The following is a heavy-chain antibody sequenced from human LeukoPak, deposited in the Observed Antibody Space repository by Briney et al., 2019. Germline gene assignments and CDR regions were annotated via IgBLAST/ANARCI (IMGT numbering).Heavy chain of an antibody. CDR1: GFTFSAYG. CDR2: ISANGSIT. V-gene: IGHV3-21*01. D-gene: IGHD3-10*01. J-gene: IGHJ4*02. CDR3: ARDDHTGVEITLVRGVAYDY. Sequence: GGTLRLSCAASGFTFSAYGMSWVRQSPGQGLEWVSGISANGSITFYACSVRGRFTISRDNAKNSLYLQMNSLRAEDTAVYYCARDDHTGVEITLVRGVAYDYWGQGTLVTVSS.